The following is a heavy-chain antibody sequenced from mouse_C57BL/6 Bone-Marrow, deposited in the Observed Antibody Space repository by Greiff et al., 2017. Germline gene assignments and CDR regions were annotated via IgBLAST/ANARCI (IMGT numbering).Heavy chain of an antibody. CDR1: GYTFTSYG. Sequence: QVQLQQSGAELARPGASVKLSCKASGYTFTSYGISWVKQRTGQGLEWIGEIYPRSGNTYYNEKFKGKATLTADKSSSTAYMELSSLTSEDSAVYFCAGWGYYDYDAGWYFDVWGTGTTVTVSS. D-gene: IGHD2-4*01. CDR3: AGWGYYDYDAGWYFDV. CDR2: IYPRSGNT. V-gene: IGHV1-81*01. J-gene: IGHJ1*03.